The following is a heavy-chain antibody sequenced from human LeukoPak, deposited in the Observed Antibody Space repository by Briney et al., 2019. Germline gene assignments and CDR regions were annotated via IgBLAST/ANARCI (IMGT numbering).Heavy chain of an antibody. CDR2: ISSSTINI. Sequence: GGSLRLSCAASGFNFRSYSMNWVRQPPGKGLEWVSYISSSTINIYYADSVKGRFTISRDDAKSSLYLQMNSLRDEDTAVYYCARDGYAKFAYWGQGSLVTVSS. D-gene: IGHD5-18*01. J-gene: IGHJ4*02. CDR1: GFNFRSYS. V-gene: IGHV3-48*02. CDR3: ARDGYAKFAY.